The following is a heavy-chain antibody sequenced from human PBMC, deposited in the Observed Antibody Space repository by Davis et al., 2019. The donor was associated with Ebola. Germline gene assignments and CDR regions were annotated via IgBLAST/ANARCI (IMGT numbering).Heavy chain of an antibody. V-gene: IGHV3-7*01. CDR3: ARGIMKYYFEY. CDR1: GFTFSSYW. CDR2: IKQDGSEQ. D-gene: IGHD3-16*01. Sequence: GGSLRLSCAASGFTFSSYWMSWVRQSPGKGLEWVANIKQDGSEQYYVDSVKGRFTISRDNAKNSLYLQMNSLRVEDTAVYYCARGIMKYYFEYWGQGSLVTVSP. J-gene: IGHJ4*02.